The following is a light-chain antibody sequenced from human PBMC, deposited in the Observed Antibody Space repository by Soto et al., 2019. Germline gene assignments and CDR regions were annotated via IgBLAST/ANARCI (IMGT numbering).Light chain of an antibody. CDR2: GSD. V-gene: IGLV1-44*01. Sequence: QSVLTQPPSVSGTPGQRVIICCFGSTSNIGANPVNWYQQLPGTAPKLHIYGSDRRPSGVPDRFSGSKSATSASLAISGLQSADEADYYCASWDDSQSGFGLFGGGTKLTVL. J-gene: IGLJ3*02. CDR3: ASWDDSQSGFGL. CDR1: TSNIGANP.